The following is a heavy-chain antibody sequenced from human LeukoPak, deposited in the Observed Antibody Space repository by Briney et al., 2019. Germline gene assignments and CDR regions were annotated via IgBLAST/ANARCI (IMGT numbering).Heavy chain of an antibody. V-gene: IGHV3-48*01. Sequence: GGSLRLSCAASGFTFSSYSMNWVRQAPGKGLEWVSYISSSSSTIYYADSVKGRFTISRDNAKNSLYLQMNSLRAEDTAVYYCARVPHTIFGVVIFNFDYWGQGTLVTVSS. CDR3: ARVPHTIFGVVIFNFDY. J-gene: IGHJ4*02. CDR2: ISSSSSTI. CDR1: GFTFSSYS. D-gene: IGHD3-3*01.